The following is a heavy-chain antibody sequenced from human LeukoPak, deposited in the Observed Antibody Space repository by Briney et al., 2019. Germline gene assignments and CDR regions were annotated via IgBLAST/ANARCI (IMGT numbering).Heavy chain of an antibody. CDR2: IYYSGST. CDR3: ARGVDIVATYFDY. J-gene: IGHJ4*02. D-gene: IGHD5-12*01. Sequence: SETLSLTCTVSGGSISSYYWSWIRQPPGKGLEWIGYIYYSGSTNYNPSLKSRVTISVDMSKNQFSLKLSSVTAADTAVYYCARGVDIVATYFDYWGQGTLVTVSS. CDR1: GGSISSYY. V-gene: IGHV4-59*01.